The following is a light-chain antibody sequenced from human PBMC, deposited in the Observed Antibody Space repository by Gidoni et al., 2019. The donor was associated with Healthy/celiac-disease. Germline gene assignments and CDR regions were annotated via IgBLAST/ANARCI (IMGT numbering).Light chain of an antibody. CDR1: QSVSSY. J-gene: IGKJ1*01. CDR2: DAS. CDR3: QQRSNWPPT. V-gene: IGKV3-11*01. Sequence: EIVLTHSPATLSLSPGERATLSCRVSQSVSSYLAWYQQKPGQAPRLLIYDASNRATGIPARFSGSGSGTDFTLTISSLEPEDFAVYYCQQRSNWPPTFGQGTKVEIK.